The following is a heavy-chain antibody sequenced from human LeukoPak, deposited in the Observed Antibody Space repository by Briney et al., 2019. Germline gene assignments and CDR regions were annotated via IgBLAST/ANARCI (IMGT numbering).Heavy chain of an antibody. CDR2: INSDGSST. CDR3: ARDRSYDFWSGYDQDY. D-gene: IGHD3-3*01. J-gene: IGHJ4*02. CDR1: GFTFSSYW. Sequence: PGGSPRPSCAASGFTFSSYWMHWVRQAPGKGLVWVSRINSDGSSTSYADSVKGRFTISRDNAKNTLYLQMNSLRAEDTAVYYCARDRSYDFWSGYDQDYWGQGTLVTVSS. V-gene: IGHV3-74*01.